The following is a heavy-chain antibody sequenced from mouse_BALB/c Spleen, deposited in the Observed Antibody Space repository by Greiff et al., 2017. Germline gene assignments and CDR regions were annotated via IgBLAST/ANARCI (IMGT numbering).Heavy chain of an antibody. CDR3: TRWADWVYAMDY. D-gene: IGHD4-1*01. CDR1: GYTFTSYW. V-gene: IGHV1S127*01. Sequence: VQLQQPGAELVKPGAPVKMSCKASGYTFTSYWMHWVKQRPGQGLEWIGVIDPSDSYTSYNQKFKGKATLTVDTSSSTAYMQLSSLTSEDSAVYYCTRWADWVYAMDYWGQGTSVTVSS. J-gene: IGHJ4*01. CDR2: IDPSDSYT.